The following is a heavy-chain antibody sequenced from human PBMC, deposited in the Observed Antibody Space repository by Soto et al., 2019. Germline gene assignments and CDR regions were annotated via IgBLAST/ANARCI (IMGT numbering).Heavy chain of an antibody. V-gene: IGHV3-23*01. D-gene: IGHD1-20*01. Sequence: PGGSLRLSCAASGFTFSSYAMSWVRQAPGKGLEWISAVSGSGGSTYYADSVKGRFTISRDNSKDTLYLQMNNLRAEDTAVYYCAKPPDYNWNDYWGQETLVTVSS. CDR1: GFTFSSYA. CDR3: AKPPDYNWNDY. CDR2: VSGSGGST. J-gene: IGHJ4*02.